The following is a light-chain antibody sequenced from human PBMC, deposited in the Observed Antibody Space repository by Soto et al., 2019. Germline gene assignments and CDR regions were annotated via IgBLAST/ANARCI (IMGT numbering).Light chain of an antibody. CDR1: QSVSSY. J-gene: IGKJ1*01. Sequence: DIGVTQSPATLSLSTGDRATITCRASQSVSSYLAWYQQKPGQAPRLLIYAASNRASGIPDRFSGDGSGTDFTLTISRLEPEDSAVYYCQQYETAPWTFGQGTKVDIK. CDR3: QQYETAPWT. CDR2: AAS. V-gene: IGKV3-11*01.